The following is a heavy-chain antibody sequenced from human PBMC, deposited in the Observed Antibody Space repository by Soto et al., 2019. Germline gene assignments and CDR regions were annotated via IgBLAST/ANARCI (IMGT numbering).Heavy chain of an antibody. J-gene: IGHJ4*02. CDR3: ARDLAMGGGSAGLDY. Sequence: ASVKVSCKASGYTFTVYYMHWVRQAPGQGLEWMGWINPKSGGTMYPQKFQGRVTMTWDTSISTAYMALTRLRSDDTAVYYCARDLAMGGGSAGLDYWGQGTLVTVSS. D-gene: IGHD1-26*01. V-gene: IGHV1-2*02. CDR2: INPKSGGT. CDR1: GYTFTVYY.